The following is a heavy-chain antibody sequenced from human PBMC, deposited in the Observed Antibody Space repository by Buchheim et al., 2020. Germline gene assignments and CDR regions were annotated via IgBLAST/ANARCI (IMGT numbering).Heavy chain of an antibody. Sequence: EVQLVESGGGLVQPGGSLRLSCAASGFTFSSYDMHWVRQATGKGLEWVSTIGTAGDTYYPGSVKGRFTISRENAKDSLYLKMNSLRAGDTAVYYCARGHCSGGNCYYYYYYAMDVWGQGTT. CDR1: GFTFSSYD. J-gene: IGHJ6*02. CDR2: IGTAGDT. D-gene: IGHD2-15*01. CDR3: ARGHCSGGNCYYYYYYAMDV. V-gene: IGHV3-13*01.